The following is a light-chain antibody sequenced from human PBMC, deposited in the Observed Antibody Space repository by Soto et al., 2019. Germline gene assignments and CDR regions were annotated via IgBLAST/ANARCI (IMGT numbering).Light chain of an antibody. CDR3: AAWDDSLNGWV. J-gene: IGLJ3*02. CDR1: SSNIGAGYD. Sequence: QSVLTQPPSVSGAPGQRVTISCTGSSSNIGAGYDVHWYLHLPGTAPKLLIFGNSHRPSGVPDRFSASKSGTSASLAITGLQAEDEADYYCAAWDDSLNGWVFGGGTKVTVL. V-gene: IGLV1-40*01. CDR2: GNS.